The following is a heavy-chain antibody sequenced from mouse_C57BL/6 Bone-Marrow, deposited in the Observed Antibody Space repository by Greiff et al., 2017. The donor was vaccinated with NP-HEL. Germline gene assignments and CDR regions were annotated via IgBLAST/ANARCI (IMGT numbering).Heavy chain of an antibody. J-gene: IGHJ2*01. Sequence: QVQLQQPGAELVMPGASVKLSCKASGYTFTSYWMHWVKQRPGQGLEWIGEIDPSDSYTNYNQKFKGKSTLTVDKSSSTAYMQLSSLTSEDSAVYYCARRGLITTVVGYYFDYWGQGTTLTVSS. D-gene: IGHD1-1*01. CDR1: GYTFTSYW. CDR3: ARRGLITTVVGYYFDY. V-gene: IGHV1-69*01. CDR2: IDPSDSYT.